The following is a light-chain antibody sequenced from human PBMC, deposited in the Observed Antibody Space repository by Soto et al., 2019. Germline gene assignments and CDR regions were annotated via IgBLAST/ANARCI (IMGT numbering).Light chain of an antibody. Sequence: QSALTQPAPVSGSPGQSITISCTGTSSDVGAYNYVSWYQQHPGKAPKLMIYDVSNRPSGVSNRFSGSKSGNTASLTISGLQAEDDDDYYCSSYTSSTTYVFVTGTKLTV. CDR2: DVS. CDR3: SSYTSSTTYV. J-gene: IGLJ1*01. V-gene: IGLV2-14*03. CDR1: SSDVGAYNY.